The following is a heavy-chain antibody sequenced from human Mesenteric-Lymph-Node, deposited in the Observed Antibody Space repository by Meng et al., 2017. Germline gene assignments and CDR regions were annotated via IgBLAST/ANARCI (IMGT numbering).Heavy chain of an antibody. CDR2: IYYSGST. CDR3: ARVSSGWEYFDY. Sequence: VKLLGAGPGLLKPSQNLYLTCTVSGDCITSGDYSWNWIRQNPGKGLEWFGHIYYSGSTFYNPSLQRRVIISIDTYKNQFSLNLRSVTAADTAVYYCARVSSGWEYFDYWGQGTLVTVSS. V-gene: IGHV4-31*03. D-gene: IGHD6-19*01. CDR1: GDCITSGDYS. J-gene: IGHJ4*02.